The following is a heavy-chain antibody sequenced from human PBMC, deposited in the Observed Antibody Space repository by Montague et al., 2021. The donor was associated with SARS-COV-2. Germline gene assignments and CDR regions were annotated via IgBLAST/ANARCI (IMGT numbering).Heavy chain of an antibody. J-gene: IGHJ6*02. D-gene: IGHD6-13*01. CDR3: ASGRMVPYSSSWTTLYYYYGMDV. V-gene: IGHV6-1*01. CDR1: GDSVSSNSAA. CDR2: TYYMSKWDN. Sequence: CAISGDSVSSNSAAWNWIRQSPSRGLEWLGRTYYMSKWDNDYAVXXKSRITINPDTSRNQFSLQLNSVTPEDTAVYYCASGRMVPYSSSWTTLYYYYGMDVWGQGTTVTVSS.